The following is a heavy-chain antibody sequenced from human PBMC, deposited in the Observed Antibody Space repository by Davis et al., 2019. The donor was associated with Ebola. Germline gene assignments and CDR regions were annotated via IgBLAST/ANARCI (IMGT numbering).Heavy chain of an antibody. CDR3: ADVEGGPYY. CDR1: GFTVSNNY. Sequence: GGSLRLSCAASGFTVSNNYMTWVRQAPGKGLEWVSSIFSGGSTFYADSVKGRFTISRDNSKNTLNLQMNSLRVEDTALYYCADVEGGPYYWGQGTLVTVSS. J-gene: IGHJ4*02. D-gene: IGHD2-15*01. CDR2: IFSGGST. V-gene: IGHV3-66*01.